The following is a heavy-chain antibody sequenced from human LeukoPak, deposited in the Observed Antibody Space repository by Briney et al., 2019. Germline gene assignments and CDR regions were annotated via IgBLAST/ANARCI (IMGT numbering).Heavy chain of an antibody. D-gene: IGHD4-11*01. CDR3: ARGGVTVGWFDP. CDR1: DGSITNYD. CDR2: VHYSGTA. V-gene: IGHV4-59*01. Sequence: SETLSLTCTVSDGSITNYDWSWVRQPPGKGLEFIGHVHYSGTANYNPSLRSRVTISIDTSKKHFFLKLKSVTAADTAVYYCARGGVTVGWFDPWGQGTLVTVSS. J-gene: IGHJ5*02.